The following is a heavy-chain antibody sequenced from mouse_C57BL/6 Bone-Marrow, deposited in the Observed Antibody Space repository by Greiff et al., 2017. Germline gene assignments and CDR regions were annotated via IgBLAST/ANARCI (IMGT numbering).Heavy chain of an antibody. CDR2: IDPSDSET. CDR1: GYTFTSYW. CDR3: AIDYYGHYYAMDY. J-gene: IGHJ4*01. Sequence: QVQLQQPGAELVRPGSSVKLSCKASGYTFTSYWMHWVKQRPIQGLEWIGNIDPSDSETHYNQKFKDKATLTVEKSSSTAYMQLSSLTSEDSAVYYCAIDYYGHYYAMDYWGQGTSVTVSS. V-gene: IGHV1-52*01. D-gene: IGHD1-1*01.